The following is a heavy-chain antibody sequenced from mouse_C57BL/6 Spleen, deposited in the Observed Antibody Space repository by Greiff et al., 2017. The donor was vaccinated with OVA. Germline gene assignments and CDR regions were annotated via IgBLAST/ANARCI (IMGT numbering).Heavy chain of an antibody. V-gene: IGHV14-3*01. D-gene: IGHD2-2*01. Sequence: VQLQQSVAELVRPGASVKLSCTASGFNIKNTYMPWVKQRPEQGLEWIGRIDPANGNTKYAPKIQGKATITADTSSNTAYLQLSILTSEDTAIYYGARDGYDGGFDYWGQGTTLTVSS. CDR1: GFNIKNTY. CDR3: ARDGYDGGFDY. CDR2: IDPANGNT. J-gene: IGHJ2*01.